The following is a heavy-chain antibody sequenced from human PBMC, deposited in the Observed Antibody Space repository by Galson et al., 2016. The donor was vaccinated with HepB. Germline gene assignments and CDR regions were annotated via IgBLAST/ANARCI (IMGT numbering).Heavy chain of an antibody. CDR3: AQEDPRIAAAILDS. V-gene: IGHV3-33*06. CDR2: IWDDGTYK. D-gene: IGHD6-25*01. CDR1: GFSFSSYG. Sequence: SLRLSCAASGFSFSSYGMHWVRQAPGKGLEWVALIWDDGTYKYYVDSVKGRFTISRDNSRNTLFLQMNRLRAEDTGLYYCAQEDPRIAAAILDSWGQGTPVTVSS. J-gene: IGHJ4*02.